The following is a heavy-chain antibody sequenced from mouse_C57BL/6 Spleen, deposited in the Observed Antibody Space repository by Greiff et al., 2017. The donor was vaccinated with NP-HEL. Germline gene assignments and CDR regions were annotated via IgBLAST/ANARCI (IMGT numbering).Heavy chain of an antibody. CDR1: GFSLTSYG. CDR3: ARHGTLYYDYDVGYAMDY. CDR2: IWSDGST. D-gene: IGHD2-4*01. Sequence: VKLVESGPGLVAPSQSLSITCTVSGFSLTSYGVHWVRQPPGKGLEWLVVIWSDGSTTYNSALKSRLSISKDNSKSQVFLKMNSLQTDDTAMYYCARHGTLYYDYDVGYAMDYWGQGTSVTVSS. V-gene: IGHV2-6-1*01. J-gene: IGHJ4*01.